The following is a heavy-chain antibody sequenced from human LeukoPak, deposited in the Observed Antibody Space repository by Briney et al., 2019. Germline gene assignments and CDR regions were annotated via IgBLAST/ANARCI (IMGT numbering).Heavy chain of an antibody. Sequence: SETLSRTCTVSGGSISSYYWSWIRQPPGKGLEWIGYIYYSGSTNYNPSLKSRVTILVDKSKNQFSLKLRSVTAADTAVYYCARDRFGGYGAFDIWGQGTMVTVSS. D-gene: IGHD3-10*01. CDR3: ARDRFGGYGAFDI. J-gene: IGHJ3*02. CDR2: IYYSGST. V-gene: IGHV4-59*01. CDR1: GGSISSYY.